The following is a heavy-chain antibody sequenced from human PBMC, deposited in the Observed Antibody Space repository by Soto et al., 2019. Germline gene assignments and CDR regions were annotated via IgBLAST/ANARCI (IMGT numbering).Heavy chain of an antibody. J-gene: IGHJ6*04. Sequence: GGSLRLSCAASGFTFSSYWMSWVRQAPGKGLEWVANIKQDGSEKYYVDSVKGRFTISRDNAKNSLYLQMNSLRAEDTAVYYCARNPSLGELSYGMAVWGKGTTVTVSS. CDR3: ARNPSLGELSYGMAV. CDR1: GFTFSSYW. D-gene: IGHD3-16*02. CDR2: IKQDGSEK. V-gene: IGHV3-7*03.